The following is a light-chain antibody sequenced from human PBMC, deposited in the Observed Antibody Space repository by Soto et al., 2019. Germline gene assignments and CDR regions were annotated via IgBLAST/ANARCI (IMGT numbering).Light chain of an antibody. CDR2: EGS. CDR3: CAYAGGSTFVV. Sequence: QSVLTQPASVSGSPGQSITISCTGTSSDVGSYNLVSWYQHPPGKAPKLIIYEGSKRPSGVSNRFSGSRSGNTASLTISGLQAEDEADYYCCAYAGGSTFVVFGGGTKLTVL. V-gene: IGLV2-23*03. CDR1: SSDVGSYNL. J-gene: IGLJ2*01.